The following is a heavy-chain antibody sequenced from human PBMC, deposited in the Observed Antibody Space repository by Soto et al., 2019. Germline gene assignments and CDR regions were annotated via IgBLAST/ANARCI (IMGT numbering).Heavy chain of an antibody. CDR2: IWYDGSNI. Sequence: QAQLVESGGGVVQPGRSLRLSCAASGFTFSSYGMHWVRQAPGKGLEWVAFIWYDGSNIYYADSVKGRFNIARDNSKNTLFLQMNSRRAEDTAVYYCARDRASGEIKYFQHWGQGTLVTVSS. CDR1: GFTFSSYG. D-gene: IGHD1-26*01. CDR3: ARDRASGEIKYFQH. J-gene: IGHJ1*01. V-gene: IGHV3-33*01.